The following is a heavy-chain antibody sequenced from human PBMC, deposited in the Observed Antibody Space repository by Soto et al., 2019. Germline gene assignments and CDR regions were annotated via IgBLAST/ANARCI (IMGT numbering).Heavy chain of an antibody. CDR1: GGSISSGGYY. D-gene: IGHD2-15*01. Sequence: SETLSLTCTVSGGSISSGGYYWSWIRQHPGKGLEWIGYIYYSGSTYYNPSLKSRVTISVDTSKNQFSLKLSSVTAADTAVYYCARQYGGNPNWFDPWGQGTLVTVYS. CDR3: ARQYGGNPNWFDP. J-gene: IGHJ5*02. CDR2: IYYSGST. V-gene: IGHV4-31*03.